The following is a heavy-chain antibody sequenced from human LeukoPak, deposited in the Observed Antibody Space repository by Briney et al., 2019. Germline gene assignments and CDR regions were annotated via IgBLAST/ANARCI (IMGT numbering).Heavy chain of an antibody. CDR2: IYYSGST. J-gene: IGHJ5*02. Sequence: PSETLSLTCTVSGGSIPISTYYWGWVRQPPGEGLEWIGSIYYSGSTYYNPSLKSRVTISVDTSKNQFSLKLSSVTAADTAVYYCARDRGGVFFYWFDPWGQGTLVTVSS. D-gene: IGHD6-6*01. CDR3: ARDRGGVFFYWFDP. V-gene: IGHV4-39*07. CDR1: GGSIPISTYY.